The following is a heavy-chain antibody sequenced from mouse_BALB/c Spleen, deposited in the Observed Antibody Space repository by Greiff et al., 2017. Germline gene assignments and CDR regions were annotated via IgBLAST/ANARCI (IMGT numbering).Heavy chain of an antibody. Sequence: VQLQQSGAELAKPGASVKMSCKASGYTFTSYWMHWVKQRPGQGLEWIGYINPSTGYTEYNQKFKGKATLTADKSSSTAYMQLSSLTSEDSAVYYCARGNYYRYDEGDFDYWGQGTTLTVSS. V-gene: IGHV1-7*01. CDR1: GYTFTSYW. CDR2: INPSTGYT. CDR3: ARGNYYRYDEGDFDY. D-gene: IGHD2-14*01. J-gene: IGHJ2*01.